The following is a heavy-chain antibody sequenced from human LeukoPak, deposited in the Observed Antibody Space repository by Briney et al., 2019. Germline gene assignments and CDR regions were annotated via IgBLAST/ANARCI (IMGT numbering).Heavy chain of an antibody. J-gene: IGHJ4*02. CDR2: ISSSSTI. D-gene: IGHD2-15*01. Sequence: GGSLRLSYAASGFTFSSYSMNWVRQAPGKGLEWVSYISSSSTIYYADSVKGRFTISRDNAENSLFLQMNSLRAEDTAVYYCARGDCNGGSCYLSLTTIDYWGQGTLVTVSS. V-gene: IGHV3-48*01. CDR1: GFTFSSYS. CDR3: ARGDCNGGSCYLSLTTIDY.